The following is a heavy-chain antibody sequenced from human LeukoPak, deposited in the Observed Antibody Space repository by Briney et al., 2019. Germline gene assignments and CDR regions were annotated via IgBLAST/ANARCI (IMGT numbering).Heavy chain of an antibody. D-gene: IGHD3-22*01. CDR1: GGSFSGYY. CDR3: ARTPPLRYYDSSGYPFDY. Sequence: SETLSLTCAVYGGSFSGYYWSWIRQPPGKGLEWIGEINHSGSTNYNPSLKSRVTISVDTSKNQFSLKLSSVTAADTAVYYCARTPPLRYYDSSGYPFDYWGQGTLVTVSS. J-gene: IGHJ4*02. CDR2: INHSGST. V-gene: IGHV4-34*01.